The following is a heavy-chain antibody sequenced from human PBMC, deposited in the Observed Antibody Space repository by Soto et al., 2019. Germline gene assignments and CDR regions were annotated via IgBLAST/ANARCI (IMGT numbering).Heavy chain of an antibody. V-gene: IGHV4-34*01. CDR2: INPSGST. CDR1: GGSFSGYY. D-gene: IGHD3-16*01. J-gene: IGHJ4*02. CDR3: ARFDSLAGDIVDY. Sequence: SETLSLTCAVYGGSFSGYYCSWMRHPPGKGLEWIGEINPSGSTNYNPSLKSRVNISVDTSRNQVSLKLSSVTAADTAVYYCARFDSLAGDIVDYWGQGTLAIVSS.